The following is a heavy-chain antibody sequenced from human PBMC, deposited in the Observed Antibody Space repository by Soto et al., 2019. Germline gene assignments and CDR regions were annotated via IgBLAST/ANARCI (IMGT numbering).Heavy chain of an antibody. CDR2: VFYNGTT. CDR1: GGSINTNNYY. V-gene: IGHV4-39*01. D-gene: IGHD2-15*01. J-gene: IGHJ5*02. Sequence: SETLSLTCTVSGGSINTNNYYWGWVRQPPGKGLEWIGSVFYNGTTYYSPCLKSRVTISLAPSRTQFSLKLESVTAADTAVYFCARLVVVSPVANAWGQGTLVTVSS. CDR3: ARLVVVSPVANA.